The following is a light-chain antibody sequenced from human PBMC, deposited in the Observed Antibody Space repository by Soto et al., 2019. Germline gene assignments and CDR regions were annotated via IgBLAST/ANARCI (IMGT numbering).Light chain of an antibody. CDR2: YTS. CDR1: QYVGTR. J-gene: IGKJ1*01. CDR3: HQRQSWPRT. Sequence: EIVMTQSPATLSVSPGETATLSCRASQYVGTRLAWYQHKPGQAPRLLIYYTSNRATGIPAGFSGSGSGTDFTLTISSLAPEDFAIYYCHQRQSWPRTFGQGTKVDIK. V-gene: IGKV3-11*01.